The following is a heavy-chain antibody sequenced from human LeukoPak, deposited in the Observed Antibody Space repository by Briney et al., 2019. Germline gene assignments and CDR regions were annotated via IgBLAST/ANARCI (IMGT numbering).Heavy chain of an antibody. D-gene: IGHD3-3*01. CDR1: GYTFTSYG. J-gene: IGHJ4*02. V-gene: IGHV1-18*01. Sequence: GASVKVSCKASGYTFTSYGISWVRQAPGQGLEWMGWISAYNGNTNYAQKLQGRVTMTTDTSTSTAYMELRSLRSDDTAVYYCASIYDFWSGYFFDYWGQGTLVTVSS. CDR2: ISAYNGNT. CDR3: ASIYDFWSGYFFDY.